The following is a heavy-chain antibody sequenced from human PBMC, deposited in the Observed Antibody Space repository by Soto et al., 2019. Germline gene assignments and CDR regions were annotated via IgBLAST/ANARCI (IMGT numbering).Heavy chain of an antibody. CDR3: AKDFRYCRGGSCYFDAFDI. J-gene: IGHJ3*02. D-gene: IGHD2-15*01. CDR1: GFTFSSYA. V-gene: IGHV3-23*01. Sequence: PGGSLRLSCAASGFTFSSYAMSWVRQAPGKGLEWVSGVSGSGGSTYFPESVKGRFTISRDNSKNTLYLQMNSMRAEETAVYYCAKDFRYCRGGSCYFDAFDIWGQGTMVTVSS. CDR2: VSGSGGST.